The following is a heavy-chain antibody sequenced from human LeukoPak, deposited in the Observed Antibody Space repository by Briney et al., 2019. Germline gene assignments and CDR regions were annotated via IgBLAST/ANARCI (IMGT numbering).Heavy chain of an antibody. V-gene: IGHV3-21*01. CDR2: ISSSSSYI. CDR3: ARDGGIFGVVNSIMDV. CDR1: GFTFSNFD. Sequence: PGGSLRLSCAASGFTFSNFDMHWVRQAPGKGLEWVSSISSSSSYIYYADSVKGRFTISRDNAKNSLYLQMNSLRAEDTAVYYCARDGGIFGVVNSIMDVWGKGTTVTVSS. D-gene: IGHD3-3*01. J-gene: IGHJ6*03.